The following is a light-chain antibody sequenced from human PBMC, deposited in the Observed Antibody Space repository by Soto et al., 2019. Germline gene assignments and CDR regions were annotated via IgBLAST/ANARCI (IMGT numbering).Light chain of an antibody. CDR1: TIGAHSF. Sequence: QAALTQPRSLSGSPGQSVTISCTGPTIGAHSFVSWYQDRPDKVPKLLIYDVSQRPSGIPDRFSGSRSANTASLTISGLQADYAGAYYCCSYTGNRVFVFGTGTKV. CDR2: DVS. J-gene: IGLJ1*01. V-gene: IGLV2-11*01. CDR3: CSYTGNRVFV.